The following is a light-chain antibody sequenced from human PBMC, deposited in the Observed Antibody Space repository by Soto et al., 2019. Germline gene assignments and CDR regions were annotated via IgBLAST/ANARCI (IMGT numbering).Light chain of an antibody. CDR1: QSVRSH. CDR2: GAS. CDR3: QQRSNSPPWIT. V-gene: IGKV3-11*01. Sequence: IVMTQXAATLCXXXXEXFTXSXTTSQSVRSHVAWYQQKPGQAPRLLLYGASTRATGVPARFSGSGSGTDFTLTISSLEPEDSAVYYCQQRSNSPPWITFGQGTRLEIK. J-gene: IGKJ5*01.